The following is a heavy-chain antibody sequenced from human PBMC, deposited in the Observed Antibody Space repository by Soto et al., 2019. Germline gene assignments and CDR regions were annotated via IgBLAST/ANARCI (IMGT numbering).Heavy chain of an antibody. V-gene: IGHV3-7*01. CDR2: IKQDGSEK. CDR3: AREWGRSYSSGWYGYYFDY. D-gene: IGHD6-19*01. CDR1: GVTCSSYW. J-gene: IGHJ4*02. Sequence: PGGALRLSCAASGVTCSSYWMSWVRQAPGKGLEWVANIKQDGSEKYCVDSVKGRFTISRDNAKNSLYLQMNSLRAEDTAVYYCAREWGRSYSSGWYGYYFDYWGQGTLVTVSS.